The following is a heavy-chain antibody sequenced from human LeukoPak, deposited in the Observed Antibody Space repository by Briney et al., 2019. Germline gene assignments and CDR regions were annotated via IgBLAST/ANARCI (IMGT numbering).Heavy chain of an antibody. Sequence: GGSLRLSCAASGFTFDGYAMHWVRQAPGKGLEWVSGISWNSGSIGYADSVKGRFTISRDNAKNSLYLQMNSLRAEDTALYYCAKDGSSSWAYYYYGMDVWGQGTTVTVSS. CDR2: ISWNSGSI. CDR3: AKDGSSSWAYYYYGMDV. J-gene: IGHJ6*02. V-gene: IGHV3-9*01. D-gene: IGHD6-13*01. CDR1: GFTFDGYA.